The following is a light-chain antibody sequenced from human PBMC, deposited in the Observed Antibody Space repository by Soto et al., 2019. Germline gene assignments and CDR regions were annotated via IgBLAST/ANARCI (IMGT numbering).Light chain of an antibody. CDR3: LQYNTYPYT. J-gene: IGKJ2*01. Sequence: DIQMTQSPSSLSVSVGDRVTITCRASQGIGNDLGWFQQKPGKAPKRLIYAASSLQGGVPSRFSGSGSATEFTLTISSLQPEDFATYYCLQYNTYPYTFGQGTKLEIK. CDR2: AAS. CDR1: QGIGND. V-gene: IGKV1-17*01.